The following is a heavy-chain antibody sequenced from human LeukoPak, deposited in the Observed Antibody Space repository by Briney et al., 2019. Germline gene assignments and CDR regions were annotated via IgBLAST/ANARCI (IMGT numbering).Heavy chain of an antibody. V-gene: IGHV3-11*04. CDR1: GFSFSDYY. CDR2: ISSSGSTI. J-gene: IGHJ4*02. CDR3: ARGRVLPGPLDY. Sequence: GGSLRLSCAASGFSFSDYYMNWIRQAPGKGLEWVSYISSSGSTIYYADSVKGRFTISRDNAKNSLYLQMNSLRAEDTAVYSCARGRVLPGPLDYWGQGTLVTVSS.